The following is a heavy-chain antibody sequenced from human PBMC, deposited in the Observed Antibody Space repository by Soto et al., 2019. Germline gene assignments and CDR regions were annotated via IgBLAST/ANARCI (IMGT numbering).Heavy chain of an antibody. D-gene: IGHD4-17*01. Sequence: SETLSLTCTVSGGSIISYYWSWIRQPPGKGLEWIGYIYYSGSTNYNPSLKSRVTISVDTSKNQFSLKLSSVTAADTAVYYCARVVGYGDYTNWGQGTLVTVSS. V-gene: IGHV4-59*01. CDR1: GGSIISYY. J-gene: IGHJ4*02. CDR3: ARVVGYGDYTN. CDR2: IYYSGST.